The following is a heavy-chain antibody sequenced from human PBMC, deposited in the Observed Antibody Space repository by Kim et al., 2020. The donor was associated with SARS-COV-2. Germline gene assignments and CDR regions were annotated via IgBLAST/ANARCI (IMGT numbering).Heavy chain of an antibody. J-gene: IGHJ6*02. CDR3: ARTQYYYDSSGYWGGDYYGMDV. CDR1: GGTFSSYA. D-gene: IGHD3-22*01. Sequence: SVKVSCKASGGTFSSYAISWVRQAPGQGLEWMGGIIPIFGTANYAQKFQGRVTITADESTSTAYMELSSLRSEDTAVYYCARTQYYYDSSGYWGGDYYGMDVWGQGTTVTVSS. V-gene: IGHV1-69*13. CDR2: IIPIFGTA.